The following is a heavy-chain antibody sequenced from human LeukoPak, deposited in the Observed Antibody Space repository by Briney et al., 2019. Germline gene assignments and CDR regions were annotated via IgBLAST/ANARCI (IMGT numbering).Heavy chain of an antibody. CDR1: GGSISSYY. Sequence: SETLSLTCTVSGGSISSYYWSWIRQPAGKGLDWIGRIYTSGSTNYNPSLKSRVTMSVDTSKNQFSLKLSSVTAADTAVYYCARSGHGSGSYYYNYYYYYMDVWGKGTTVTVSS. J-gene: IGHJ6*03. CDR3: ARSGHGSGSYYYNYYYYYMDV. V-gene: IGHV4-4*07. CDR2: IYTSGST. D-gene: IGHD3-10*01.